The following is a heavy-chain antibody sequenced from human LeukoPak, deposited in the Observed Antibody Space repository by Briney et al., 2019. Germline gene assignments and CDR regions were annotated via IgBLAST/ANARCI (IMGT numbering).Heavy chain of an antibody. CDR2: ISGSGGST. D-gene: IGHD3-9*01. V-gene: IGHV3-23*01. CDR3: ATHRDDILTGYWFDY. Sequence: GGSLRLSCAASGFTFSSYAMSWVRQAPGKGLEWVSAISGSGGSTYYADSVKGRFTISRDNSKNTLYLQMNSLRAEDTVVYYCATHRDDILTGYWFDYWGQGTLVTVSS. J-gene: IGHJ4*02. CDR1: GFTFSSYA.